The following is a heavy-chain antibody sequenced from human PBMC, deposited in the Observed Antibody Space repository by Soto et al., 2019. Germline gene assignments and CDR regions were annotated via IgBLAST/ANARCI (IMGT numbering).Heavy chain of an antibody. J-gene: IGHJ6*02. Sequence: PSETLSLTCTVSGGSISSSSYYWGWNRQPPGKGLEWIGSIYYSGSTYYNPSLKSRVTISVDTSKNQFSLKLSSVTAADTAVYYCVRARDMDVWGQGTTVTVSS. CDR2: IYYSGST. CDR1: GGSISSSSYY. CDR3: VRARDMDV. V-gene: IGHV4-39*01.